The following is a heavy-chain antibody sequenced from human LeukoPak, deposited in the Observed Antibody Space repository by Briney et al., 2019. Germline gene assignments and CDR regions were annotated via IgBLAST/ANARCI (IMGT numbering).Heavy chain of an antibody. CDR1: GYTFTGYY. CDR2: INPNSGGT. J-gene: IGHJ1*01. D-gene: IGHD4-11*01. V-gene: IGHV1-2*02. Sequence: GASVKVSCKASGYTFTGYYMHWVRQAPGQGLEWMGWINPNSGGTNYAQKFQGRVTMTRDTSISTAYMELSRLRSDDTAVYYCARALTVTTFGYFQHWGQGTLVTVSS. CDR3: ARALTVTTFGYFQH.